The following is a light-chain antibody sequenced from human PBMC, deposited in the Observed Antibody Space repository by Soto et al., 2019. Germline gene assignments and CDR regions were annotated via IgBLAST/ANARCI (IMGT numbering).Light chain of an antibody. V-gene: IGKV1-13*02. J-gene: IGKJ1*01. CDR2: DAS. CDR3: LQYNSYPWT. Sequence: IQMTQSPSSLSASVGDRVTITCRASQSISSYLNWYQQKPGKAPNLLIYDASTLESGAPSRFSGSGSGTEFTLTISSLQPEDFAIYYCLQYNSYPWTFGQGTKVDNK. CDR1: QSISSY.